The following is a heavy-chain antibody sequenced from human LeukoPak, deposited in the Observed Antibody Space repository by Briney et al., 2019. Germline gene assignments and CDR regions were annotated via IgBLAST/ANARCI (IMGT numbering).Heavy chain of an antibody. J-gene: IGHJ4*02. CDR3: ARLGAGPTYYDFWSGYSSFYFDY. CDR1: GGSISSYY. D-gene: IGHD3-3*01. V-gene: IGHV4-39*01. Sequence: SETLSLTCTVSGGSISSYYWSWIRQPPGKGLEWIGGIHYSGNTYYNPSLKSRVAISVDTSKNQFSLKLSSVTAADTAVYYCARLGAGPTYYDFWSGYSSFYFDYWGQGTLVTVSS. CDR2: IHYSGNT.